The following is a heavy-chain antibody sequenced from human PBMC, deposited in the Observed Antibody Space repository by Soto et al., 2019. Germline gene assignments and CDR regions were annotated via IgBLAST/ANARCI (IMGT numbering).Heavy chain of an antibody. CDR1: GDSFSSGDYK. J-gene: IGHJ4*02. Sequence: QVQLQESGPGLVKPSQTLSLTCTVSGDSFSSGDYKWSWIRQPPGEGLEWIGYTYYSGYTYNNPSLKSRLTMSVGTSKNQFSLKLSSVTAADTAVYYCARSGDYVAFDYWGQGTLVTVS. D-gene: IGHD4-17*01. V-gene: IGHV4-30-4*01. CDR2: TYYSGYT. CDR3: ARSGDYVAFDY.